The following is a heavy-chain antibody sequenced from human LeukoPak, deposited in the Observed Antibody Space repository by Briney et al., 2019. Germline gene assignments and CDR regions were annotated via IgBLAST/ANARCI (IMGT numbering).Heavy chain of an antibody. J-gene: IGHJ4*02. CDR1: GFTVSSNY. D-gene: IGHD3-22*01. CDR3: ARDFRKAGDNSGYVDY. Sequence: GGSLRLSCAASGFTVSSNYMSWVRQAPGKGLEWVSVIYSGGSTYYADSVKGRFTISRDNSKNTLYLQMNSLRAEDTAVYYCARDFRKAGDNSGYVDYWGQGTLVTVSS. V-gene: IGHV3-66*01. CDR2: IYSGGST.